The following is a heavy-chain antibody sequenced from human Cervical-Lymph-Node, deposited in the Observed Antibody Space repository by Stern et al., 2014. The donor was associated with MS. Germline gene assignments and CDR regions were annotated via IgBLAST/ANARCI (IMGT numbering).Heavy chain of an antibody. CDR2: ISAYNGNT. J-gene: IGHJ6*02. CDR1: GYTFTSYG. V-gene: IGHV1-18*01. Sequence: VQLVESGAEVKKPGASVKVSCKASGYTFTSYGISWVRQAPGQGLEWMGWISAYNGNTNYAQKLQGRVTMTTDTSTSTAYMELRSLRSDDTAVYYCARAVVVAATHHYYYGMDVWGQVTTVTVSS. D-gene: IGHD2-15*01. CDR3: ARAVVVAATHHYYYGMDV.